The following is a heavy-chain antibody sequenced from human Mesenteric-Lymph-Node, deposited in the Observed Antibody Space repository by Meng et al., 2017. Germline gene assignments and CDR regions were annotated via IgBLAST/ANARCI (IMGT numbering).Heavy chain of an antibody. Sequence: WGVAWLRPSGRLSITGAVDGGSFTAYDWTVIRQAPGKGPEWIGEVTQSGSTTYNPSLASRFSIPVDKPKKQFSLTLNSVTAADTAVYYCAKGRANYFGSKHNYFDSWGQGTLVTVSS. D-gene: IGHD3-10*01. V-gene: IGHV4-34*01. J-gene: IGHJ5*01. CDR1: GGSFTAYD. CDR2: VTQSGST. CDR3: AKGRANYFGSKHNYFDS.